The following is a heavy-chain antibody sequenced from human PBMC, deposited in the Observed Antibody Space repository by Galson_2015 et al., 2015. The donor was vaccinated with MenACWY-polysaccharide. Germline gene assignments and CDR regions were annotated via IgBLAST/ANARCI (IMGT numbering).Heavy chain of an antibody. CDR3: ARQYCSSTSCYYRLFDH. J-gene: IGHJ4*02. V-gene: IGHV1-18*01. CDR1: GYTFTSYG. Sequence: SVKVSCKASGYTFTSYGISWVRQAPGQGLEWMGWISAYNGNTNYAQKLQGRVTMTTDTSTSTAYMELRSLRSDDTAVYYCARQYCSSTSCYYRLFDHWGQGTLVTVSS. D-gene: IGHD2-2*01. CDR2: ISAYNGNT.